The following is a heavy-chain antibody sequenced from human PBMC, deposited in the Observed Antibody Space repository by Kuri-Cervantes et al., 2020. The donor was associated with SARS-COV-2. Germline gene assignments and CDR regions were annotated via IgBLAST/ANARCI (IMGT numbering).Heavy chain of an antibody. CDR3: ARGPGITMVRGVNVDLDY. V-gene: IGHV1-3*02. CDR2: SNAGNGNT. J-gene: IGHJ4*02. CDR1: GYTFTSYA. Sequence: ASVKVSCKASGYTFTSYAMHWVRQAPGQRLEWMGWSNAGNGNTKYSQEFQGRVTITRDTSASTAYMELSSLRSEDMAVYYCARGPGITMVRGVNVDLDYWGQGTLVTVSS. D-gene: IGHD3-10*01.